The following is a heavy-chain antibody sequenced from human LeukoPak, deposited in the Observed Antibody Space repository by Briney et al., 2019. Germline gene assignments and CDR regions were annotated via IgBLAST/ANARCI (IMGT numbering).Heavy chain of an antibody. CDR3: VKETGDVGQGGFEI. Sequence: GGSLGLSCAASGFTFSSYAMHWVRQAPGKGLEWVAVISYDGSNKYYADSVKGRFTISRDNSKNTLYLQMNSLRPEDTAIYYCVKETGDVGQGGFEIWGQGTRVTVS. D-gene: IGHD1-1*01. V-gene: IGHV3-30-3*01. CDR1: GFTFSSYA. J-gene: IGHJ3*02. CDR2: ISYDGSNK.